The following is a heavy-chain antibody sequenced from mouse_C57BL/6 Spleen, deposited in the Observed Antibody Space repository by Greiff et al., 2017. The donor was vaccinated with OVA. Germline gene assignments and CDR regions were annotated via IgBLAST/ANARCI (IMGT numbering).Heavy chain of an antibody. Sequence: EVKVEESGGGLVKPGGSLKLSCAASGFTFSSYAMSWVRQTPEKRLEWVATISDGGSYTYYPDNVKGRFTISRDNAKNNLYLQMSHLKSEDTAMYYCARDYSNYDYYAMDYWGQGTSVTVSS. CDR1: GFTFSSYA. V-gene: IGHV5-4*01. J-gene: IGHJ4*01. CDR3: ARDYSNYDYYAMDY. D-gene: IGHD2-5*01. CDR2: ISDGGSYT.